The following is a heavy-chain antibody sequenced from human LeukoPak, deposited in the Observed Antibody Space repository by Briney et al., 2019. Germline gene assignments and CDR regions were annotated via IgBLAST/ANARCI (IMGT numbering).Heavy chain of an antibody. CDR3: ATLVRRVTTILDY. D-gene: IGHD2-21*02. Sequence: AGGSLRLSCVASGFDLSNYEMSWVRQAPGKGLEWVSVLYAGGSTYFADSVKGRFIISRDNSKNTLYLQMNSLRAEDTAVYYCATLVRRVTTILDYWGQGTLVTVSS. J-gene: IGHJ4*02. CDR1: GFDLSNYE. CDR2: LYAGGST. V-gene: IGHV3-66*01.